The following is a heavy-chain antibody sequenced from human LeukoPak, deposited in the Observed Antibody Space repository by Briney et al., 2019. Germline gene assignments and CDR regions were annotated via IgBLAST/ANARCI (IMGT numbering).Heavy chain of an antibody. V-gene: IGHV4-30-2*01. D-gene: IGHD4-17*01. CDR1: GGSISSGGYY. CDR3: ARLLSGDYKNYFDY. J-gene: IGHJ4*02. Sequence: SETLSLTCTVSGGSISSGGYYWSWTRQPPGKGLEWIGYVYHSGSTYYNPSLKSRVTISVDRSKNQFSLKLSSVTAADTAVYYCARLLSGDYKNYFDYWGQGTLVTVSS. CDR2: VYHSGST.